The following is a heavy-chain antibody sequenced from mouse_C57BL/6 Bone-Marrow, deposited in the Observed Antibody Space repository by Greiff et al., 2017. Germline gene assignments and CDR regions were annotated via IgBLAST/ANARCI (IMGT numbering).Heavy chain of an antibody. CDR2: IYPRDGST. J-gene: IGHJ1*03. V-gene: IGHV1-85*01. CDR1: GYTFTSYD. Sequence: QVQLKQSGPELVKPGASVKLSCKASGYTFTSYDINWVKQRPGQGLEWIGWIYPRDGSTKYTAKFKGKATLTVDTSSSTAYMELHCLTSEGSAVYFCARDYGSSYWYFDVWGTGTTVTVSS. CDR3: ARDYGSSYWYFDV. D-gene: IGHD1-1*01.